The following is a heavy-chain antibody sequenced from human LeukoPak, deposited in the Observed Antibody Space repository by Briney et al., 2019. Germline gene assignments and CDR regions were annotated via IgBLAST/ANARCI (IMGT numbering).Heavy chain of an antibody. CDR2: ISSRRKYI. D-gene: IGHD2-21*01. Sequence: GGSLRLSCAASGFTFSSYSMNWVRQAPGRGLEWVSSISSRRKYIYYADSVKGRFTISRDNAKNSLYLQMNSLRAEDTAVYYCARAYSVADAFDIWGQGTMVTVSS. CDR1: GFTFSSYS. V-gene: IGHV3-21*01. J-gene: IGHJ3*02. CDR3: ARAYSVADAFDI.